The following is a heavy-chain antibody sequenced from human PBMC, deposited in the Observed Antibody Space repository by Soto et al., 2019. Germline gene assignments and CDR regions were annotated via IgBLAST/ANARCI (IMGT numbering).Heavy chain of an antibody. CDR2: IYYTGNT. Sequence: PSETLSLTCTVSGDSLTSGSYYWSWIRQPPGKGPEWIGSIYYTGNTKYSPSVKSRVTLSVDTPKDQFSLRVNSVTAADTAVYYCARCRLVSTRGGFDYWGQGTLVTVSS. D-gene: IGHD3-16*01. J-gene: IGHJ4*02. CDR1: GDSLTSGSYY. CDR3: ARCRLVSTRGGFDY. V-gene: IGHV4-61*01.